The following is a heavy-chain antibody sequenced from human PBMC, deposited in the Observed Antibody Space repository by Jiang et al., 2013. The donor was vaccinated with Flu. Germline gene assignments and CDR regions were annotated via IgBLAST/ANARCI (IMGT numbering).Heavy chain of an antibody. CDR2: IYYSGST. J-gene: IGHJ3*02. CDR3: ARSIAGLMGAFDI. V-gene: IGHV4-28*01. CDR1: GYSISSSNW. Sequence: GPGLVKPSDTLSLTCAVSGYSISSSNWWGWIRQPPGKGLEWIGYIYYSGSTYYNPSLKSRVTMSVDTSKNQFSLKLSSVTAVDTAVYYCARSIAGLMGAFDIWGQGTMVTVSS.